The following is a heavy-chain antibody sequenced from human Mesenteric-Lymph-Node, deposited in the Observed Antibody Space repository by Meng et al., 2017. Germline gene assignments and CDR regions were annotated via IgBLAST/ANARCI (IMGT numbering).Heavy chain of an antibody. CDR3: ARDRDTASRGTILGGMGV. J-gene: IGHJ6*02. Sequence: GESLKISCAASGFTFSDYYMSWIRQAPGKGLEWVAIIWYDGSNKYHGDSVKGRFTISRDNSQNTLYLQMHSLRAEDTAVYYCARDRDTASRGTILGGMGVWGQGTTVTV. CDR1: GFTFSDYY. D-gene: IGHD1-1*01. V-gene: IGHV3-33*08. CDR2: IWYDGSNK.